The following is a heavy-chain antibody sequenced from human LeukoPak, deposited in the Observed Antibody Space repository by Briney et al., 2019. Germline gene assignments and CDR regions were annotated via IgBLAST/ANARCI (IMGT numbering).Heavy chain of an antibody. CDR3: ARGRYGFLEWLGNFDY. V-gene: IGHV4-39*07. D-gene: IGHD3-3*01. J-gene: IGHJ4*02. CDR2: IYHSGSS. Sequence: SETLSLTRTVSGGSISSSRYYWGWIRQPPGKGLEWIGRIYHSGSSYYNPSLKSRVTILVDTSKNQFSLRLSSVTAADTAVYYCARGRYGFLEWLGNFDYWGQGTLVTVSS. CDR1: GGSISSSRYY.